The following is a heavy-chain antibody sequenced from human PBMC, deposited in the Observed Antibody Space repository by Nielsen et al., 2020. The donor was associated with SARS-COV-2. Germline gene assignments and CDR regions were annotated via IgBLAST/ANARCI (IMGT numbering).Heavy chain of an antibody. CDR1: GGTFSSYA. J-gene: IGHJ4*02. D-gene: IGHD3-3*01. CDR3: ATNFAIFGVVTPFDY. Sequence: SVKVSCKASGGTFSSYAISWVRQAPGQGLEWMGGIIPIFGTANYAQKFQGGVTITADKSTSTAYMELSSLRSEDTAVYYCATNFAIFGVVTPFDYWGQGTLVTVSS. V-gene: IGHV1-69*06. CDR2: IIPIFGTA.